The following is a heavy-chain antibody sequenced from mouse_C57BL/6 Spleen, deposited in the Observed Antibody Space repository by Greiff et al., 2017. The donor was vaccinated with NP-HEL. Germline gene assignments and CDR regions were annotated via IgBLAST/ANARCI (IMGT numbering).Heavy chain of an antibody. J-gene: IGHJ4*01. CDR2: ISSGGSYT. CDR3: ARPGVIYAMDY. CDR1: GFTFSSYG. D-gene: IGHD2-5*01. Sequence: EVNVVESGGDLVKPGGSLKLSCAASGFTFSSYGMSWVRQTPDKRLEWVATISSGGSYTYYPDSVKGRFTISRDNAKNTLYLQMSSLKSEDTAMYYCARPGVIYAMDYWGQGTSVTVSS. V-gene: IGHV5-6*01.